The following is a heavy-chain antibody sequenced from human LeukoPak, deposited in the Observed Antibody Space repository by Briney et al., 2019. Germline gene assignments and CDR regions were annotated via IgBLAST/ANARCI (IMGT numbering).Heavy chain of an antibody. CDR2: ISWNSGSI. D-gene: IGHD6-19*01. CDR1: GFTFDDYA. CDR3: AQVVGYSSGYFSD. V-gene: IGHV3-9*01. J-gene: IGHJ4*02. Sequence: ALRLSSAASGFTFDDYAMHWVRQAPGKGREWVSGISWNSGSIGYADSVKGRFTISRDNAKNSLYLQMNSLRAEDTALYYCAQVVGYSSGYFSDWGQGTLVTVSS.